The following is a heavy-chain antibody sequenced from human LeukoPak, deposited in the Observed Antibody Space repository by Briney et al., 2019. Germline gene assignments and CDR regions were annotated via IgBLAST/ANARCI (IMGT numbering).Heavy chain of an antibody. Sequence: GGSLRLSCAASGFAFSSYGMHWVRQAPGKGLEWVAVIWYDGSNKYYANSVKGRFTISRDNSKNTLYLQMNSLRAEDTAVYYCASLTYYDFWSGFFSPLDAFDIWGQGTMVTVSS. V-gene: IGHV3-33*01. CDR3: ASLTYYDFWSGFFSPLDAFDI. D-gene: IGHD3-3*01. CDR1: GFAFSSYG. CDR2: IWYDGSNK. J-gene: IGHJ3*02.